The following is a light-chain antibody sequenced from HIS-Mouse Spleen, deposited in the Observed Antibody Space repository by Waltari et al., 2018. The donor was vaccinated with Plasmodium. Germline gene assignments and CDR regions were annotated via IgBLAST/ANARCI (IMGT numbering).Light chain of an antibody. CDR1: ALPKKY. CDR3: YSTDSSGNHRV. Sequence: SYELTQPPSVSVSPGQTARITCSGDALPKKYAYWDQQKSGQAPVLVIYEDSTRPSGIPERFSGSSSGTMATLTISGAQVEDEADYYCYSTDSSGNHRVFGGGTKLTVL. V-gene: IGLV3-10*01. J-gene: IGLJ3*02. CDR2: EDS.